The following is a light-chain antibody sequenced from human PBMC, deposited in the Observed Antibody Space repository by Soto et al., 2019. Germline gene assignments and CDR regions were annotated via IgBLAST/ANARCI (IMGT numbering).Light chain of an antibody. J-gene: IGKJ4*01. Sequence: EIELTQSPGTLSLSPGERATHSCRASQSVSSSYLAWYQQKPGQAPRLLIYDASSRATGIPDRFSGSGSGTDFTLTISRLQPEDFAVYYCQQYASSPLTFGGGTKVELK. CDR3: QQYASSPLT. CDR2: DAS. CDR1: QSVSSSY. V-gene: IGKV3-20*01.